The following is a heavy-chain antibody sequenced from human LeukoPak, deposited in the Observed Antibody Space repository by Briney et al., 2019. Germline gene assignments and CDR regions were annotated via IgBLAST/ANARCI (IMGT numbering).Heavy chain of an antibody. CDR3: AGEYYYDSSGRFDP. Sequence: SETLSLTCAVYGVSFSGYYWSWLRQPPGKGLEWIGEINHTGSTNYNPSLKSRVTISVDTSKNQFSLKLSSVTAADTAVYYCAGEYYYDSSGRFDPWGQGTLVTVSS. J-gene: IGHJ5*02. V-gene: IGHV4-34*01. CDR2: INHTGST. D-gene: IGHD3-22*01. CDR1: GVSFSGYY.